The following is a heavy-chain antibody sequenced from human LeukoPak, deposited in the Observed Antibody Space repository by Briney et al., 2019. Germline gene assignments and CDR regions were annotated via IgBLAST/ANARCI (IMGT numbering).Heavy chain of an antibody. D-gene: IGHD2-15*01. Sequence: ASVKVSCKASGGTFSSYAISWVRQAPGQGLEWMGGIIPIFGTANYAQKFQGRVTITADESTSTAYMELSSLRSEDTAVYYCARRLGNWYFDLWGRGTLVIVSS. CDR2: IIPIFGTA. CDR1: GGTFSSYA. CDR3: ARRLGNWYFDL. V-gene: IGHV1-69*13. J-gene: IGHJ2*01.